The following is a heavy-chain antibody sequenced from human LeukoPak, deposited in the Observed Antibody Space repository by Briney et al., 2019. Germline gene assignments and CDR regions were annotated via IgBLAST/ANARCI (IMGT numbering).Heavy chain of an antibody. J-gene: IGHJ4*02. V-gene: IGHV3-23*01. Sequence: GGSLRLSCAASGFTFSSYSMNWVRQAPGKGLEWVSAISGSGGSTYYADSVKGRFTISRDNSKNTLYLQMNSLRAEDTAVYYCAKDGYYYDSSGYYLVFDYWGQGTLVTVSS. CDR3: AKDGYYYDSSGYYLVFDY. CDR2: ISGSGGST. CDR1: GFTFSSYS. D-gene: IGHD3-22*01.